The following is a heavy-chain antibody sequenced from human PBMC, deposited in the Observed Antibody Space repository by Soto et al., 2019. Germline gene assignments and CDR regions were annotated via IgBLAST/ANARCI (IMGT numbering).Heavy chain of an antibody. Sequence: QVQLQESGPGLVKPSGTLSLTCTVSGASISSTSSNDYWSWVRQPPGKGLEWIGEIYHSGSTNYTPPRKSXXTXSXXKSKNQFSLRLSSVTAADTAVYYCAKMVGATLVDYWGQGTLVTVSS. V-gene: IGHV4-4*02. CDR1: GASISSTSSNDY. CDR3: AKMVGATLVDY. J-gene: IGHJ4*02. CDR2: IYHSGST. D-gene: IGHD1-26*01.